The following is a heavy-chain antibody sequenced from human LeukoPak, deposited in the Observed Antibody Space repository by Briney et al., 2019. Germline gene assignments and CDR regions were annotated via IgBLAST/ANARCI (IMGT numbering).Heavy chain of an antibody. CDR3: AKGAWYNWNHYFDY. CDR2: ISSSSSTI. J-gene: IGHJ4*02. Sequence: PGGSLRLSCAASGFTFSSYSMNWVRQAPGKGLEWVSYISSSSSTIYCADSVKGRFTISRDNAKNSLYLQMNSLRAEDTAVYYCAKGAWYNWNHYFDYWGQGTLVTVSS. CDR1: GFTFSSYS. D-gene: IGHD1-20*01. V-gene: IGHV3-48*01.